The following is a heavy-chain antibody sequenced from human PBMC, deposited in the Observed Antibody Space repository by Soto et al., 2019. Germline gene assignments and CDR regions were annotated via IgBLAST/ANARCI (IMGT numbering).Heavy chain of an antibody. Sequence: PSETLSLTCTVSGGSISSSSYYWGWIRQPPGKGLEWIGSIYYSGSTYYNPSLKSRVTISVDTSKNQFSLKLSSVTAADTAVYYCATCLSSSTSCYSFDYWGQGTLVTVSS. CDR2: IYYSGST. D-gene: IGHD2-2*02. V-gene: IGHV4-39*01. CDR3: ATCLSSSTSCYSFDY. CDR1: GGSISSSSYY. J-gene: IGHJ4*02.